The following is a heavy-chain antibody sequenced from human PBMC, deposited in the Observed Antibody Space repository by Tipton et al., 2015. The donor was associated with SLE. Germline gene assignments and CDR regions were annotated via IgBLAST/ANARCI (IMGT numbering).Heavy chain of an antibody. CDR3: ARGVMGFWSYYYMDV. CDR1: GGTSTGYH. Sequence: TLSLTCSLYGGTSTGYHWSWIRQSPGKELELIGGISHSGSTNYNPSLKNRVTISLDTSKKGFSLELNSMPAADTVVYYCARGVMGFWSYYYMDVWGKGTTVTVSS. V-gene: IGHV4-34*01. CDR2: ISHSGST. J-gene: IGHJ6*03. D-gene: IGHD3-3*01.